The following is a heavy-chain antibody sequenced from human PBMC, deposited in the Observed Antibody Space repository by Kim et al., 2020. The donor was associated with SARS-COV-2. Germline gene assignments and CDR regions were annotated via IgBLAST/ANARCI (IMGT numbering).Heavy chain of an antibody. CDR3: ARGGTSPYEYYYYGMDV. Sequence: SVKVSCKASGGTFSSYAISWVRQAPGQGLEWMGGIIPIFGTANYAQKFQGRVTITADESTSTAYMELSSLRSEDTAVYYCARGGTSPYEYYYYGMDVWGQGTTVTVSS. CDR2: IIPIFGTA. J-gene: IGHJ6*02. CDR1: GGTFSSYA. V-gene: IGHV1-69*13. D-gene: IGHD2-2*01.